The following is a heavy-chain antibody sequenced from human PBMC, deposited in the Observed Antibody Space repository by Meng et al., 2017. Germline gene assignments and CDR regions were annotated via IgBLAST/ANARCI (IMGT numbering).Heavy chain of an antibody. D-gene: IGHD3-10*01. CDR1: GFTFSSYA. CDR3: ARDIRGYYYYGMDV. J-gene: IGHJ6*02. V-gene: IGHV3-30*04. Sequence: GESLKISCAASGFTFSSYAMHWVRQAPGKGLEWVAVISYDGSNKYYADSVKGRFTISRDNSNNTLYLQMNSLRAEDTAVYYCARDIRGYYYYGMDVWGQGTTVTVSS. CDR2: ISYDGSNK.